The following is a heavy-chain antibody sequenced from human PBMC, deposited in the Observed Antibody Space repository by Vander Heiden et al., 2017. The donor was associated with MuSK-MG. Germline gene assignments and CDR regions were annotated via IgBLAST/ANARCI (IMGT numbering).Heavy chain of an antibody. D-gene: IGHD3-10*01. V-gene: IGHV3-30*04. CDR3: AIEDRGRGENWYFDL. CDR2: ISYDGSNK. CDR1: GFTFSGYA. Sequence: QVQLVESGGGVVQPGRSLRLSCAASGFTFSGYAMHWVRQAPGKGLEWVAVISYDGSNKYYADSVKGRFTISRDNSKNTLYLQMNRLRAEDTAVYYCAIEDRGRGENWYFDLWGRGTLVTVSS. J-gene: IGHJ2*01.